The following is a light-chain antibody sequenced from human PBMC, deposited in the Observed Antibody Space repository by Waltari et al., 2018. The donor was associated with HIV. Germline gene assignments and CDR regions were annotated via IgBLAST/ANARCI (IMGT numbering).Light chain of an antibody. CDR2: SDN. CDR3: AGWDDSVDGPV. CDR1: SPNIGSNA. J-gene: IGLJ3*02. Sequence: QSVLTQPPSASGTSGQRVTISCSGGSPNIGSNAVCWYQQLPGTAPKLLIYSDNLRPSGVPYRFSGSKSGTSASLAISGLQSEDEADYHCAGWDDSVDGPVFGGGTILTVL. V-gene: IGLV1-44*01.